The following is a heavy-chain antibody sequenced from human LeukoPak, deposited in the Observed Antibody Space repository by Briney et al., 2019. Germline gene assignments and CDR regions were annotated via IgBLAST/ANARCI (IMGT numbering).Heavy chain of an antibody. V-gene: IGHV1-18*04. CDR1: GYTFINYG. Sequence: ASVTVSCTASGYTFINYGFTWVRQAPGQGLEWMGWISGYNGNTNYLQKFQGRVTMTTDTSTNTVYMELRSLSSDDTAVYYCARVSTNSRVGGYDPQWYFDLWGRGTLVTVSS. J-gene: IGHJ2*01. D-gene: IGHD5-12*01. CDR3: ARVSTNSRVGGYDPQWYFDL. CDR2: ISGYNGNT.